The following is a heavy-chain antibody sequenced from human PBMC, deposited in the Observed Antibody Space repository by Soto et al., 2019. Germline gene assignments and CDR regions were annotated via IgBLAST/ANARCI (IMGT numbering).Heavy chain of an antibody. CDR1: GGSINSSSYF. CDR2: IYYSGST. J-gene: IGHJ5*02. CDR3: ARHYSSGSRNWFDP. V-gene: IGHV4-39*01. Sequence: SETLSLTCSVSGGSINSSSYFWGWVRQPPGKGLEWIGSIYYSGSTYYNPSLRSRVTISVGTSKNQFSLKLSSVTAADTAVFYCARHYSSGSRNWFDPWGQGTLVTVSS. D-gene: IGHD6-19*01.